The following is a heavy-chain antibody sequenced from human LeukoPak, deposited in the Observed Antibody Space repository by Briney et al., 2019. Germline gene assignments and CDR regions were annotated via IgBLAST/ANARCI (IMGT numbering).Heavy chain of an antibody. CDR2: ISTYIDNT. CDR3: ARNKKAGVGVAGTGWFFDP. J-gene: IGHJ5*02. D-gene: IGHD6-19*01. V-gene: IGHV1-18*01. Sequence: GASVKVSCKASGYTFTNYGISWVRQAPGQGLEWMGWISTYIDNTKYAHKFKGRVTMTIDTSTSTAYMEVKSLRPDDTAVYFCARNKKAGVGVAGTGWFFDPWGQGTLVTVSS. CDR1: GYTFTNYG.